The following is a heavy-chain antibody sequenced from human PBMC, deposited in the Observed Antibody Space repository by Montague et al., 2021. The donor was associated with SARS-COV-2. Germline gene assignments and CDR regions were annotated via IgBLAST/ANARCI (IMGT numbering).Heavy chain of an antibody. CDR1: GDSVASNTAG. J-gene: IGHJ4*02. CDR3: ARGRSGSYIRYYDY. CDR2: TQYRSKWLN. D-gene: IGHD1-26*01. V-gene: IGHV6-1*01. Sequence: CAISGDSVASNTAGWDWNRQSPSRGLEWLGRTQYRSKWLNDYALFVKSRITITPDTSNNQFSLHLNSVTPEDTAVYYCARGRSGSYIRYYDYRGQGTLVTVSS.